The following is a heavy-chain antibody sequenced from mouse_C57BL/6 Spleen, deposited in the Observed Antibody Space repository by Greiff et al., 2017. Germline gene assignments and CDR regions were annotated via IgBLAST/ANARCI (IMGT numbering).Heavy chain of an antibody. Sequence: QFQLQQPGAELVRPGSSVKLSCKASGYTFPSYWMHWVKQRPIQGLEWIGNIDPSDSETHYNQKFKDKATLTVDKSSSTAYMQLSSLTSEDSAVYYGARLDYGSSPYAMDYWGQGTSVTVSS. CDR1: GYTFPSYW. CDR2: IDPSDSET. V-gene: IGHV1-52*01. J-gene: IGHJ4*01. D-gene: IGHD1-1*01. CDR3: ARLDYGSSPYAMDY.